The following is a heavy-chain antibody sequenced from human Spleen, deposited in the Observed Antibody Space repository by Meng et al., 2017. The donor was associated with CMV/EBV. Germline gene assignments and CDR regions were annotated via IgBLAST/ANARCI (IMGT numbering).Heavy chain of an antibody. CDR2: ISPYGGST. Sequence: ASVKVSCKASGYIFTSFYMHWVRQAPGQGLEWMGKISPYGGSTNYAQKFQGRVTMTRDTSTSTVYMELRSLRSDDTAVYYCARDEWSSSWDSEGIDPWGQGTLVTVSS. CDR3: ARDEWSSSWDSEGIDP. CDR1: GYIFTSFY. J-gene: IGHJ5*02. D-gene: IGHD6-13*01. V-gene: IGHV1-46*01.